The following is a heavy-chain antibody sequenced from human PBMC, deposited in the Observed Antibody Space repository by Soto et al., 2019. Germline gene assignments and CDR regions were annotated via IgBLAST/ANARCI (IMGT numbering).Heavy chain of an antibody. CDR3: ARVRYYYYMDV. V-gene: IGHV4-39*07. CDR1: GGSISSSSYY. CDR2: VYHGGST. Sequence: SETLSLTCTVSGGSISSSSYYWGWIRQPPGKGLEWIGNVYHGGSTNYNPSLKSRVTISVDTSKNQFSLKLSSVTAADTAVYYCARVRYYYYMDVWGKGTTVTVS. J-gene: IGHJ6*03.